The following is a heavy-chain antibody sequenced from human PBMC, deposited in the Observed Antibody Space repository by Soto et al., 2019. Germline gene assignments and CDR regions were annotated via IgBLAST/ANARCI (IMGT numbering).Heavy chain of an antibody. CDR3: ATSYDTGFDP. CDR2: IKVDSGYT. Sequence: QLPLVQSAAEVKKPGASVRVSCKAYGYPFIKYGISWIRQAPEQGLEWMGWIKVDSGYTNYAQKFQGRVTVTADTSSDTAFMELRSLRLEATAVYFGATSYDTGFDPWGQGTVVSVSS. D-gene: IGHD3-9*01. J-gene: IGHJ5*02. CDR1: GYPFIKYG. V-gene: IGHV1-18*04.